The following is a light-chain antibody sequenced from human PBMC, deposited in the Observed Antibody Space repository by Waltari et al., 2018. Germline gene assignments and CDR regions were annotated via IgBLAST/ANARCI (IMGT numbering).Light chain of an antibody. CDR3: QQSYRTPPLT. V-gene: IGKV1-39*01. Sequence: DIQMTQSPSSLSAPVGDRVTITCRASQSISSYLNWYQQKPWTAAKLLIYAACSLQSGVTSRFSGSGYETDFTLTINSLQPEDFATYYCQQSYRTPPLTFGGGTKVEI. J-gene: IGKJ4*01. CDR2: AAC. CDR1: QSISSY.